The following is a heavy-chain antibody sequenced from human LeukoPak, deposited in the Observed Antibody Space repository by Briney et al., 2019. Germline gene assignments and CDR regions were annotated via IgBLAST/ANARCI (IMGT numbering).Heavy chain of an antibody. Sequence: GGSLRLSCAASGFTFSNAWMSWVRHAPGKGLEWVGRINSKTDGETTDYAAHVKGRLTISRDDSKNTLYLQMNSLKTEDTAVYYCTIDGGVYNWNDGTYWGQGTLVTVSS. CDR1: GFTFSNAW. J-gene: IGHJ4*02. D-gene: IGHD1-20*01. V-gene: IGHV3-15*01. CDR3: TIDGGVYNWNDGTY. CDR2: INSKTDGETT.